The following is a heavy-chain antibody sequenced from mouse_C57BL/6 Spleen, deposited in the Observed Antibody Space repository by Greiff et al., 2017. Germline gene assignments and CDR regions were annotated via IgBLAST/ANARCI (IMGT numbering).Heavy chain of an antibody. J-gene: IGHJ4*01. V-gene: IGHV1-82*01. CDR3: ARSYYGSSLYYAMDY. Sequence: VQLQQSGPELVKPGASVKISCKASGYAFSSSWMNWVKQRPGKGLEWIGRIYPGDGATNYNGKFKGKATLTADKSSSTAYMQLSSLTSEDSAVYFCARSYYGSSLYYAMDYWGQGTSVTVSS. D-gene: IGHD1-1*01. CDR2: IYPGDGAT. CDR1: GYAFSSSW.